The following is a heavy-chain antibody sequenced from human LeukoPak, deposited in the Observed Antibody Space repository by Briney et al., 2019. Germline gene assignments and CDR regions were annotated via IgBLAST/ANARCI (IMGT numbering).Heavy chain of an antibody. V-gene: IGHV3-30-3*01. CDR2: ISYDGSNK. J-gene: IGHJ4*02. Sequence: GGSLRLSCAASGFTFSSYAMHWVRQAPGKGLEWVAVISYDGSNKYYADSVKGRFTISRDNSKNTLYLQMNSLRAEDTAVYYCARVSGGGVELPIDYWGQGTLVTVSS. CDR1: GFTFSSYA. D-gene: IGHD1-7*01. CDR3: ARVSGGGVELPIDY.